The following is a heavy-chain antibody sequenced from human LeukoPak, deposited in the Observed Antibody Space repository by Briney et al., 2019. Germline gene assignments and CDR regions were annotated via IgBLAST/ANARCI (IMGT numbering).Heavy chain of an antibody. CDR2: IYYSGST. D-gene: IGHD6-19*01. V-gene: IGHV4-39*01. J-gene: IGHJ4*02. CDR1: GGSISSSSYY. CDR3: ARHAGYSRGWYYFDY. Sequence: SETLSLTCAVSGGSISSSSYYWGWIRQPPGKGLEWIGSIYYSGSTYYNPSLKSRVTISVDTSKNQFSLKLSSVTAADTAVHYCARHAGYSRGWYYFDYWGQGTLVTVSS.